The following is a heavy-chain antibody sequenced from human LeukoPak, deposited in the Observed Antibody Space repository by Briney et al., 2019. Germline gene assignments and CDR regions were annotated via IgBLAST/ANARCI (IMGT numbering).Heavy chain of an antibody. CDR3: ARSQLRTKWFDP. V-gene: IGHV1-46*01. D-gene: IGHD4-23*01. CDR2: INPSGGST. CDR1: GYTFTSYY. J-gene: IGHJ5*02. Sequence: ASVTVSCKASGYTFTSYYMHWVRQAPGQVLEWMGIINPSGGSTSYAQKFQGRVTMTRDTSTSTVYMELSSLRSDDTAVYYCARSQLRTKWFDPWGQGTLVTVSS.